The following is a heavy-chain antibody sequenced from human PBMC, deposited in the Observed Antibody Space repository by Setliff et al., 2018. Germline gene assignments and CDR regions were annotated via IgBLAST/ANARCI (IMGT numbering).Heavy chain of an antibody. CDR3: AREGVGFRFYYAYMDV. J-gene: IGHJ6*03. V-gene: IGHV1-3*01. Sequence: ASVKVSCKPSGYTFTDYYIHWVRQAPGQRHEWMGWTNAGNGNTKYSQKFQGRVTITRDTSASTAYMELSSLRSEDTAVYYCAREGVGFRFYYAYMDVWGKGTTVTVSS. D-gene: IGHD3-10*01. CDR1: GYTFTDYY. CDR2: TNAGNGNT.